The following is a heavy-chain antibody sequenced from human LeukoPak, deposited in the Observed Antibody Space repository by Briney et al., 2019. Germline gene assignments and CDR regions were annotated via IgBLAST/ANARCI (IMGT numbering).Heavy chain of an antibody. CDR1: GFTFSDYY. CDR2: ISSRTSDT. J-gene: IGHJ4*02. V-gene: IGHV3-11*06. Sequence: GGSLRLSCAASGFTFSDYYMSWIRQAPGKGLEWVSYISSRTSDTNYVDSVKGRFTISRDNAKNSLCLHMNSLRAEDTAVYYCTRVGSSGSVDYWGQGTLVTVSS. CDR3: TRVGSSGSVDY. D-gene: IGHD1-1*01.